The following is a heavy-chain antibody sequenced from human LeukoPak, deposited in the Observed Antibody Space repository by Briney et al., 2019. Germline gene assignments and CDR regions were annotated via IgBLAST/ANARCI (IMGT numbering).Heavy chain of an antibody. D-gene: IGHD3-3*01. V-gene: IGHV3-48*01. Sequence: RGSLRLSRATSGFTFTIFGINWVRQAPGKGPEWVSYIDARSGITYYADSVQGRFTISRDNAKESVFLQMNGLRVDDTAVYYCARTYDFGRGPPGDAFDNWGQGTPVIVSS. CDR3: ARTYDFGRGPPGDAFDN. CDR1: GFTFTIFG. J-gene: IGHJ3*02. CDR2: IDARSGIT.